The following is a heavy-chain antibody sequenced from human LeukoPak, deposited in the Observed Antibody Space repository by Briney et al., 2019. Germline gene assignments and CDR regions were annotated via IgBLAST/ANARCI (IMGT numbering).Heavy chain of an antibody. Sequence: ASVKVSCKASGYTFTSYYMHWVRQAPGQGLEWMGIINPSGGSTSYAQKFQGRVTMTRDTSTSTVYMELSSLRSKDTAVYHCARDGVCYGSGSSYYYYGMDVWGQGTTVTVSS. J-gene: IGHJ6*02. CDR2: INPSGGST. V-gene: IGHV1-46*01. CDR1: GYTFTSYY. CDR3: ARDGVCYGSGSSYYYYGMDV. D-gene: IGHD3-10*01.